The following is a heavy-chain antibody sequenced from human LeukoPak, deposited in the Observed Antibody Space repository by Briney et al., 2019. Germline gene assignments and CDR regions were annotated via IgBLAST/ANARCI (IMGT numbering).Heavy chain of an antibody. V-gene: IGHV1-69*04. CDR2: IIPILGIA. CDR1: GGTSSSYA. CDR3: ASDTYYYDSSGYHL. J-gene: IGHJ4*02. D-gene: IGHD3-22*01. Sequence: ASVKVSCKASGGTSSSYAISWVRQAPGQGLEWMGRIIPILGIANYAQKFQGRVTITADKSTSTAYMELSSLRSEDTAVYYCASDTYYYDSSGYHLWGQGTLVTVSS.